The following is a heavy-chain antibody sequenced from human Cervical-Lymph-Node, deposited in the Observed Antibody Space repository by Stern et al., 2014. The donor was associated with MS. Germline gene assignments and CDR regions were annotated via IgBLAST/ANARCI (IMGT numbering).Heavy chain of an antibody. J-gene: IGHJ4*02. V-gene: IGHV3-66*01. D-gene: IGHD6-6*01. Sequence: EVHLVESGGGLVQPGGSLRLSCEASGFPVSASYMNWVRQAPGKGLEWVSRIHTIGTTHYADSVKGRFTISRANAKIALYLQMDSLRVEDTAVYYCAREIAGRRFEDWGRGTLVAVSP. CDR1: GFPVSASY. CDR2: IHTIGTT. CDR3: AREIAGRRFED.